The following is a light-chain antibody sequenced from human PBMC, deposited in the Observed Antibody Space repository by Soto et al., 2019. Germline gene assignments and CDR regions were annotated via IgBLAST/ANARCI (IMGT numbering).Light chain of an antibody. CDR3: QQYDSYSWT. CDR1: RSISNW. CDR2: DAS. J-gene: IGKJ1*01. V-gene: IGKV1-5*01. Sequence: DTQMTQSPSTLSGSLGDRVTITCRASRSISNWVAWYQQKPGKAPKLLISDASDLERGVPSRFSGTGSGTEFTLTISSLQPDDFGTYYCQQYDSYSWTFGQGTKVDI.